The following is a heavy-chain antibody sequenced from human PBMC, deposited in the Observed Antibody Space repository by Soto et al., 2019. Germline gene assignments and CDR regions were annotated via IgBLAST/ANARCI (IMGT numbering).Heavy chain of an antibody. CDR1: GFTFSSYA. Sequence: AGGSLRLSCAASGFTFSSYAMHWVRQAPGKGLEYVSAISSNGGSTYYADSVKGRFTISRDNSKNTLYLQMGSLRAEDMAVYYCARGRNPMVRGVMSNAFDIWGQGTTVTVSS. CDR2: ISSNGGST. J-gene: IGHJ3*02. CDR3: ARGRNPMVRGVMSNAFDI. V-gene: IGHV3-64*02. D-gene: IGHD3-10*01.